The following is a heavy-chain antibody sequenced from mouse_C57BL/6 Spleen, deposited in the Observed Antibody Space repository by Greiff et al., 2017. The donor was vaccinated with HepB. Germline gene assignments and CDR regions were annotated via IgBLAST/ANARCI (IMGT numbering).Heavy chain of an antibody. J-gene: IGHJ4*01. D-gene: IGHD2-1*01. CDR1: GFNIKDYY. CDR3: TTGSFRNHYAMDY. Sequence: EVQLQQSGAELVRPGASVKLSCTASGFNIKDYYMHWVKQRPEQGLEWIGRIDPEDGDTEYAPKFQGKATMTADTSSNTAYLQLSSLTSEDTAVYYCTTGSFRNHYAMDYWGQGTSVTVSS. V-gene: IGHV14-1*01. CDR2: IDPEDGDT.